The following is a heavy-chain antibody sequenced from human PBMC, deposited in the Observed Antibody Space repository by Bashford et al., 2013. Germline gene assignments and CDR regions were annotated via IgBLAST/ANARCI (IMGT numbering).Heavy chain of an antibody. CDR3: ARVGGSDWEFFDK. CDR2: IYHNGRV. D-gene: IGHD3-9*01. V-gene: IGHV4/OR15-8*01. CDR1: GDPLTTSNW. J-gene: IGHJ4*02. Sequence: SETLSLTCVVSGDPLTTSNWWSWVRQPRGKGLEWIGEIYHNGRVTYNESLKSRVTISVDKAKNHFFLDVTSVTAADTAMYFCARVGGSDWEFFDKWGQGIQVTVSS.